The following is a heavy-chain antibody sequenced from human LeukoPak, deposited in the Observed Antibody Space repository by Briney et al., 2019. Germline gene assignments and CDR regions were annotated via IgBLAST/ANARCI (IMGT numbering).Heavy chain of an antibody. Sequence: GGSPRLSCAAFGFSFSDYTMNWVRQAPGKGLEGVASISSRCGYIHYAHSLKGRFTISRESAQNLRFLQLHSLRVEDTALYYCARSRADSLDFWGRGPMLTVSS. V-gene: IGHV3-21*01. CDR1: GFSFSDYT. CDR3: ARSRADSLDF. J-gene: IGHJ3*01. CDR2: ISSRCGYI.